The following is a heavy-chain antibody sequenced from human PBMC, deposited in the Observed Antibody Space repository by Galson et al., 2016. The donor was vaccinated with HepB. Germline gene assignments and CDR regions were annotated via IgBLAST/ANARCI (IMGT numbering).Heavy chain of an antibody. CDR1: GFTFSSYW. D-gene: IGHD3/OR15-3a*01. CDR2: IKQDGSEK. V-gene: IGHV3-7*03. CDR3: ARLWFLGWYVIDY. Sequence: SLRLSCAASGFTFSSYWMSWVRQAPGKGLEWVANIKQDGSEKYYVDSVKGRFTISRDNAKNSLYLQMNSLRAEDTAVYYWARLWFLGWYVIDYWGQGTLVTVSS. J-gene: IGHJ4*02.